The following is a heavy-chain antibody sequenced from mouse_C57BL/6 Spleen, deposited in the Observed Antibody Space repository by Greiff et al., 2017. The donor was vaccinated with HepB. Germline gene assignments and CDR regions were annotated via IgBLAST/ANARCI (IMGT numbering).Heavy chain of an antibody. CDR2: IYPRSGNT. J-gene: IGHJ4*01. Sequence: QVQLQQSGAELARPGASVKLSCTASGYTFTSYGISWVKQRTGQGLEWIGEIYPRSGNTYYNEKFKGKATLTEDKSSSTAYMELRSLKSEDSAVYFCARGPEPAQVDYAMDYWGQGTSVNVAS. V-gene: IGHV1-81*01. CDR1: GYTFTSYG. CDR3: ARGPEPAQVDYAMDY. D-gene: IGHD3-2*02.